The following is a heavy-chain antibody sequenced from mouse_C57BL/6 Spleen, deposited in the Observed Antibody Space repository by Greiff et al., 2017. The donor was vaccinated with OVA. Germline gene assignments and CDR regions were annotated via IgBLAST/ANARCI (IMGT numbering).Heavy chain of an antibody. Sequence: EVQGVESGGGLVQPKGSLKLSCAASGFSFNTYAMNWVRQAPGKGLEWVARIRSKSNNYATYYAVSVKDRFTISRDDSESMLYLQMNNLKTEDTAMYYGVRGYGSSPIYWYFDVWGTGTTVTVSS. V-gene: IGHV10-1*01. CDR2: IRSKSNNYAT. CDR1: GFSFNTYA. CDR3: VRGYGSSPIYWYFDV. J-gene: IGHJ1*03. D-gene: IGHD1-1*01.